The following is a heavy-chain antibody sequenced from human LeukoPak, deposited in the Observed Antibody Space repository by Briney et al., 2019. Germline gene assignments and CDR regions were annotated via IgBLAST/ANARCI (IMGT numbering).Heavy chain of an antibody. CDR2: IYYSGST. CDR1: GGSISSYY. J-gene: IGHJ3*02. Sequence: SETLSLTCTVSGGSISSYYWSWIRQPPGKGLEWIGYIYYSGSTNYNPSLKSRVTISVDTSKNQFSLKLSSVTATDTAVYYCARDKGLDAFDIWGQGTMVTVSS. CDR3: ARDKGLDAFDI. V-gene: IGHV4-59*01.